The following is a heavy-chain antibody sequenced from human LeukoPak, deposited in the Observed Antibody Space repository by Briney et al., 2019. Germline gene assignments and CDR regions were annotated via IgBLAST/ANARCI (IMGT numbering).Heavy chain of an antibody. D-gene: IGHD3-22*01. CDR3: ARGPDSSGYNSEYSFEY. Sequence: SVTVSCKASGGTFSSYAISWVRQAPGQGLEWMGGIIPIFGTANYAQKFQGRVTITADESTSTAYMELSSLRSEDTAVYYCARGPDSSGYNSEYSFEYWGQGTLVTVSS. J-gene: IGHJ4*02. CDR2: IIPIFGTA. V-gene: IGHV1-69*13. CDR1: GGTFSSYA.